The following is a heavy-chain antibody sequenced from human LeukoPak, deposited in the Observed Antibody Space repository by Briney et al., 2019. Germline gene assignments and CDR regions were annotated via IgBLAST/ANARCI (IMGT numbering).Heavy chain of an antibody. CDR2: IIPIFGTA. V-gene: IGHV1-69*05. CDR3: ARARPWDSIAAAGTDYYYYMDV. Sequence: ASVKVSCKASGGTFSSYAISWVRQAPGQGLEWMGGIIPIFGTANYAQKFQGRVTITTDESTSTAYMELSSLRSEDTAVYYCARARPWDSIAAAGTDYYYYMDVWGKGTTVTVSS. CDR1: GGTFSSYA. J-gene: IGHJ6*03. D-gene: IGHD6-13*01.